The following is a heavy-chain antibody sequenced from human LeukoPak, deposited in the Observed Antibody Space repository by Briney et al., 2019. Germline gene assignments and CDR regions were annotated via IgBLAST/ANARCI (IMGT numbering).Heavy chain of an antibody. CDR1: GGSISSYY. D-gene: IGHD1-26*01. CDR2: IYYSRNT. V-gene: IGHV4-59*12. CDR3: ARDTYSGSYPLYYYYYGMDV. J-gene: IGHJ6*02. Sequence: SESLSLTYTVSGGSISSYYWNWIRQPPGKGLEWIGYIYYSRNTNYNPSLKSRVTISVDTSKNQFSLKLSSVTAADTAVYYCARDTYSGSYPLYYYYYGMDVWGQGTTVTVSS.